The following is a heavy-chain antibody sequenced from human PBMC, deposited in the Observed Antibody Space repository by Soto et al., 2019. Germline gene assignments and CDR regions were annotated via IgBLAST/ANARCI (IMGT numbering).Heavy chain of an antibody. D-gene: IGHD2-15*01. CDR2: IYTSGST. CDR1: SDSVSSYY. CDR3: ARSGGSFNFDY. V-gene: IGHV4-4*07. J-gene: IGHJ4*01. Sequence: PSETLSLTCTVSSDSVSSYYWSWIRQPAGKGLEWIGRIYTSGSTNYNPSLKSRVTMSVDTSKSHFSLKLTSVTAADTAVYYRARSGGSFNFDYWGHGTLVTVSS.